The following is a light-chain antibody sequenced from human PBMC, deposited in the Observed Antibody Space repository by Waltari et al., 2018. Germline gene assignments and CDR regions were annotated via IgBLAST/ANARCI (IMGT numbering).Light chain of an antibody. CDR3: SSYTSSNTQYV. J-gene: IGLJ1*01. Sequence: QSVLTQPASVSGSPGQSITISCTGTSGDVGGYNYVSWYPQHPGKAPKLIVYDVTVRPSGISNRVSGSKSGNTASLTISGLQAEDEADFYCSSYTSSNTQYVFGTGTKVTVL. V-gene: IGLV2-14*03. CDR2: DVT. CDR1: SGDVGGYNY.